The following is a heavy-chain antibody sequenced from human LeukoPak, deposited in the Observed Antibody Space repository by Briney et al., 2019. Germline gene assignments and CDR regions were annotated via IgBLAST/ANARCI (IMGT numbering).Heavy chain of an antibody. Sequence: GASVKVSCKASGYTFTSYGISWVRQAPGQGLKWMGWISAYNGNTNYAQKLQGRVTMTTDTSTSTAYMELRSLRADDTAVYYCARDQSVVITYYFDYWGQGPLVTVSS. CDR1: GYTFTSYG. V-gene: IGHV1-18*01. D-gene: IGHD3-22*01. CDR2: ISAYNGNT. J-gene: IGHJ4*02. CDR3: ARDQSVVITYYFDY.